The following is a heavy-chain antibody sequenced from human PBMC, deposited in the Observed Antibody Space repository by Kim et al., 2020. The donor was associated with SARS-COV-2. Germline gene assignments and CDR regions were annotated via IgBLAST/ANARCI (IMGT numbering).Heavy chain of an antibody. V-gene: IGHV3-73*01. D-gene: IGHD1-1*01. CDR3: TRIPATTLAFWDAFDI. Sequence: SVKGRFTISRDESKNTEYLEMRGLKTEDTALYYCTRIPATTLAFWDAFDIWGQGTMVTVSS. J-gene: IGHJ3*02.